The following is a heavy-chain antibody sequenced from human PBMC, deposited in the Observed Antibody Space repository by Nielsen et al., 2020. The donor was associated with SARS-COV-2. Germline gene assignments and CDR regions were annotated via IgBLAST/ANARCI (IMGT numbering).Heavy chain of an antibody. J-gene: IGHJ5*02. CDR1: GGTFSSYA. CDR2: IIPIFGTA. D-gene: IGHD3-16*01. Sequence: SVKVSCKASGGTFSSYAISWVRQAPGQGLEWMGGIIPIFGTANYAQKSQGRVTITADKSTSTAYMELSSLRSEDTAVYYCARDPPYYLSTENWFDPWGQGTLVTVSS. V-gene: IGHV1-69*06. CDR3: ARDPPYYLSTENWFDP.